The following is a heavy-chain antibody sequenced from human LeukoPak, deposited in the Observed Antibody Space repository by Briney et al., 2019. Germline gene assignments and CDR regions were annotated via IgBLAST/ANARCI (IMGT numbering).Heavy chain of an antibody. J-gene: IGHJ5*01. Sequence: SETLSLTCGVSGDSVSGYYWSWIRRPPEKGLEWIGYIHSSGSTNYSPSLKSRLALSVDTSKNQFSLNLNSVTAADTAVYYCARSNYYASGSHDSWGQGTLVTVAS. CDR2: IHSSGST. CDR1: GDSVSGYY. V-gene: IGHV4-59*02. CDR3: ARSNYYASGSHDS. D-gene: IGHD3-10*01.